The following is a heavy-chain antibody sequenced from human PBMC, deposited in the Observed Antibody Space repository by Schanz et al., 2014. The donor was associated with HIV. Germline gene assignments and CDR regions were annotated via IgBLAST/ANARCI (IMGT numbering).Heavy chain of an antibody. Sequence: VQLLESGGGLVQPGGSLRLSCAGSGFSFDTFGIHWVRQAPGKGLEWLAVISYDGTNKKFADSVAGRFSISRDNSKNTLYLQLGSLRTEDTAVYYCARDLNVGRHFDHWGQGTLVTVSS. J-gene: IGHJ4*02. CDR3: ARDLNVGRHFDH. CDR1: GFSFDTFG. V-gene: IGHV3-30*03. CDR2: ISYDGTNK. D-gene: IGHD1-26*01.